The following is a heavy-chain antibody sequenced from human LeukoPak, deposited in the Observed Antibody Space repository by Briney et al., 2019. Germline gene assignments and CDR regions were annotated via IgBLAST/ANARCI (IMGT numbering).Heavy chain of an antibody. CDR2: IYPGDSDT. J-gene: IGHJ4*02. CDR1: GYSFTSYW. CDR3: TTRLLWFRELLADFDY. Sequence: GESLKISCKGSGYSFTSYWIGWVRQMPGKGLEWMGIIYPGDSDTRYSPSFQGQVTISADKSISTAYLQWSSLKASDTAMYYCTTRLLWFRELLADFDYWGQGTLVTVSS. D-gene: IGHD3-10*01. V-gene: IGHV5-51*01.